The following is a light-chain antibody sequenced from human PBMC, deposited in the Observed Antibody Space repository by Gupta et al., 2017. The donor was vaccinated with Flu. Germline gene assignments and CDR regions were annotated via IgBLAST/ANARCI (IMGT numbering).Light chain of an antibody. CDR1: QSVSSR. Sequence: ATLSVSPGERATLSCRASQSVSSRLAWYKQKPGRAPRLLIYGASTRATGIPARFSGSGYGTEFTLTISSRQSEDFAVYYCQQYKNWPPITFGGGTKVEIK. CDR3: QQYKNWPPIT. CDR2: GAS. J-gene: IGKJ4*01. V-gene: IGKV3-15*01.